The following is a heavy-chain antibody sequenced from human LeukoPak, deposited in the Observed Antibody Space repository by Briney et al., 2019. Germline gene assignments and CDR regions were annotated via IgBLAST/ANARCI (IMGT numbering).Heavy chain of an antibody. CDR1: GYTFSNYG. V-gene: IGHV1-18*04. D-gene: IGHD6-19*01. CDR3: ARHSGSGWQALGY. Sequence: ASVKVSCKASGYTFSNYGISWVRQAPGLGLEWMGWTSYNGNTNYAQKLQDRVTMTTDTSTTTVYMELRSLESDDTAVYYCARHSGSGWQALGYWGQGTLVTVSS. CDR2: TSYNGNT. J-gene: IGHJ4*02.